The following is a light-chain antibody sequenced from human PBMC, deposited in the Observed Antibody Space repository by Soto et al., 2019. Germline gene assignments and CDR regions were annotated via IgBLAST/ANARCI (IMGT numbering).Light chain of an antibody. J-gene: IGKJ3*01. CDR2: GAS. V-gene: IGKV3-15*01. CDR3: QQYNNWAPFT. Sequence: EIVMTQSPATLSVSPGERVTLSCRASQSVSSSLAWYQQKPGQAPRLLIYGASTEATATPAMFSGSGSGTEFTLTISSLQSEDFAVYYCQQYNNWAPFTFGPGTKVDIK. CDR1: QSVSSS.